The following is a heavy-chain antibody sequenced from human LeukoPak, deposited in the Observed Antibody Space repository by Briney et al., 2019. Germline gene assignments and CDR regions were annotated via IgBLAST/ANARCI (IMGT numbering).Heavy chain of an antibody. V-gene: IGHV1-69*04. Sequence: GASVKVSCKASGGTFSSYAISWVRRARGQGLEGMGRIIPILGIANYAQKFQGRVTITADKSTSTAYMELSSLRSEDTAVYYCARVDTAMVIDYWGQGTLVTVSS. CDR3: ARVDTAMVIDY. J-gene: IGHJ4*02. D-gene: IGHD5-18*01. CDR1: GGTFSSYA. CDR2: IIPILGIA.